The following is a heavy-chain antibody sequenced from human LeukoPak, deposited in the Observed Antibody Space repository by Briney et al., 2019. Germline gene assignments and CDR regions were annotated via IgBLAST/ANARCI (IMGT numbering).Heavy chain of an antibody. CDR1: GYTLTELS. CDR2: FDPEDGET. V-gene: IGHV1-24*01. Sequence: ASVKVSCTVTGYTLTELSMHWVRQAPGKGLEWMGGFDPEDGETIYAQKFQGRVTMTKDTSTDTAYMELSSLRSEDTAVYYCATADSSSWSKSEYFQHWGQGTLVTVSS. J-gene: IGHJ1*01. D-gene: IGHD6-13*01. CDR3: ATADSSSWSKSEYFQH.